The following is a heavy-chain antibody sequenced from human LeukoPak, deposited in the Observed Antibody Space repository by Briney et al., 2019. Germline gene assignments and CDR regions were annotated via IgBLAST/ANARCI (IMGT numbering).Heavy chain of an antibody. Sequence: SVTLSLTCAVSGGSISTDYWSWIRQPPGKGREWFGYIYYTGKTYYSPSLHSRVTISVDTSKGHFSLKLTSVTAADTAVYYCARLLDNDSSGDPDTFDMWGQGTMVTVSS. V-gene: IGHV4-59*13. CDR3: ARLLDNDSSGDPDTFDM. CDR2: IYYTGKT. D-gene: IGHD2-21*02. J-gene: IGHJ3*02. CDR1: GGSISTDY.